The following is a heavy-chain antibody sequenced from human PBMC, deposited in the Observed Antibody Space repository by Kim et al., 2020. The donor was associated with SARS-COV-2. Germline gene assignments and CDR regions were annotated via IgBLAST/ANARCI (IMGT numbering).Heavy chain of an antibody. Sequence: ASVKVSCKASGYTFTSYDINWVRQATGRGVEWIGWMNPNSGNPGYAQKFQGGVTMTRNTSISTAYMELSSLRSEDTAGYYCARVRGSKQWLSTVRFDPWGQGTLGTVSS. V-gene: IGHV1-8*01. CDR2: MNPNSGNP. J-gene: IGHJ5*02. D-gene: IGHD6-19*01. CDR3: ARVRGSKQWLSTVRFDP. CDR1: GYTFTSYD.